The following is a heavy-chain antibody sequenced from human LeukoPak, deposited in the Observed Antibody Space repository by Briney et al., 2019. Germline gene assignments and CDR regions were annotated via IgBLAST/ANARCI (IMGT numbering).Heavy chain of an antibody. CDR1: GGTISSYY. CDR3: ARDDGITGTTFDY. V-gene: IGHV4-59*01. CDR2: IYYSGSN. J-gene: IGHJ4*02. Sequence: SETLSLTCTVSGGTISSYYWSWIRQPPGKGLEWIGYIYYSGSNNYNPSLKRRVTISVDTSKNQFSLKLSSVTAADTAVYYCARDDGITGTTFDYWGQGTLVTVSS. D-gene: IGHD1-20*01.